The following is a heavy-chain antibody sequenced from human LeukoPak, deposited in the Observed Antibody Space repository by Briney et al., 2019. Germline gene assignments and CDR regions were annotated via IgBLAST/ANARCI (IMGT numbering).Heavy chain of an antibody. Sequence: GGSLRLSCAASGFTFSDAWMSWVRQAPGKGLEGVGRIKSKTDGWATDYAAPVKGRFPISRDYSKNTLYLQMNSLKTEDTAVYYCTTDSGKTYSSSWYEYYYGMDVWGQGTTVTVSS. D-gene: IGHD6-13*01. CDR2: IKSKTDGWAT. J-gene: IGHJ6*02. CDR1: GFTFSDAW. V-gene: IGHV3-15*01. CDR3: TTDSGKTYSSSWYEYYYGMDV.